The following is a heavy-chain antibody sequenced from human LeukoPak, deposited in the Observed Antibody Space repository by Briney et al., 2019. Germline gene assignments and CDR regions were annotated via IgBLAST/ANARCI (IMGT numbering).Heavy chain of an antibody. CDR1: GFTFSSYA. V-gene: IGHV3-64*01. J-gene: IGHJ6*03. CDR3: ARGIAASLDYYYYYYMDV. CDR2: ISSNGGST. D-gene: IGHD6-25*01. Sequence: GGSLRLSCAASGFTFSSYAMHWVRQAPGKGLEYVSAISSNGGSTYYANSVKGRFTISRDNSKNTLYLQMGSLRAEDMAVYYCARGIAASLDYYYYYYMDVRGKGTTVTVSS.